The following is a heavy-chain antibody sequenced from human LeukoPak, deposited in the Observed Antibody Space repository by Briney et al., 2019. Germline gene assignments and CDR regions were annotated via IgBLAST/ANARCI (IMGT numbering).Heavy chain of an antibody. J-gene: IGHJ5*02. CDR3: ARRLTQYDCFDP. D-gene: IGHD2-2*01. Sequence: SQTLSLTCAISGDSVSSNSVTWNWIRRSPSRGLEWLGRTYYRSTWYNDYAVSVRGRITVNPDTSKNQFSLQLNSVTPEDTAVYYCARRLTQYDCFDPWGQGILVTVSP. V-gene: IGHV6-1*01. CDR1: GDSVSSNSVT. CDR2: TYYRSTWYN.